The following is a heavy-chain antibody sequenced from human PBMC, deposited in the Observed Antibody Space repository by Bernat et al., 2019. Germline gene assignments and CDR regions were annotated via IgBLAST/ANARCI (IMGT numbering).Heavy chain of an antibody. CDR2: IYYSGST. Sequence: QLQLQESGPGLVKPSETLSLTCTVSGGSISSSSYYWGWIRQPPGKGLEWIGSIYYSGSTYYNPSLKSRVTISVDTSKNQFSLKLSSVTAADTAVYYCARPYYDIYGSFDIWGQGTMVTVSS. CDR3: ARPYYDIYGSFDI. J-gene: IGHJ3*02. V-gene: IGHV4-39*01. D-gene: IGHD3-9*01. CDR1: GGSISSSSYY.